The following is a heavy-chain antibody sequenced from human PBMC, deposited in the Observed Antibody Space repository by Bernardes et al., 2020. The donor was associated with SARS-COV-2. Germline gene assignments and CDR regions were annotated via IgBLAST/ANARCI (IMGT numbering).Heavy chain of an antibody. D-gene: IGHD3-22*01. J-gene: IGHJ5*02. Sequence: VKVSCKASGYTFTSYGISWVRQAPGQGLEWMGWISAYNGNTNYAQKLQGRVTMTTDTSTSTAYMELRSLRSDDTAVYYCARDSHYYDSSGYLVGWFDPWGQGTLVTVSS. V-gene: IGHV1-18*04. CDR2: ISAYNGNT. CDR3: ARDSHYYDSSGYLVGWFDP. CDR1: GYTFTSYG.